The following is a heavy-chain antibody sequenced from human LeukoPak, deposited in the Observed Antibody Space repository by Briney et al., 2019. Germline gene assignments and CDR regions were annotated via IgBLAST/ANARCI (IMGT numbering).Heavy chain of an antibody. D-gene: IGHD6-25*01. CDR3: AKGSTRYSSEPFDY. CDR2: ISWNSGSI. J-gene: IGHJ4*02. CDR1: GFTFDDYA. Sequence: GRSLRLSCAASGFTFDDYAMHWVRQAPGKGREWVSGISWNSGSIGYADSVKGRFTISRDNAKNSLYLQMNSLRAEDTALYYCAKGSTRYSSEPFDYWGQGTLVTVSS. V-gene: IGHV3-9*01.